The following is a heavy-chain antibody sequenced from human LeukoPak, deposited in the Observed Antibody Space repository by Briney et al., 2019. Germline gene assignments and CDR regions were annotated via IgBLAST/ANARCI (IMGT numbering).Heavy chain of an antibody. D-gene: IGHD5-18*01. Sequence: SETLYLTCTVSGGSISSYYWSWIRQPAGQGLEWIGRIYPSGSTNYNPSLKSRVTMSVDTSKNQFSLKLSSVTAADTAVYYCARDPLSVDTAMDPYNWFDPWGQGTLVTVSS. CDR2: IYPSGST. V-gene: IGHV4-4*07. CDR3: ARDPLSVDTAMDPYNWFDP. J-gene: IGHJ5*02. CDR1: GGSISSYY.